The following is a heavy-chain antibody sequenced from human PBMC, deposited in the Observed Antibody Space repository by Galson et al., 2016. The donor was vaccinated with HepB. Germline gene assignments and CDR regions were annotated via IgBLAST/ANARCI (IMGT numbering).Heavy chain of an antibody. Sequence: SVKVSCKASGYTFTNYDINWVRQATGQGLEWMGWMNPNTGNTGYAQKFQGRVTMTRNTSINTAYMELSSLRSEDTAVYYCARVFMWFRELAFYYGMDVWGQGTTVTVSS. V-gene: IGHV1-8*01. CDR3: ARVFMWFRELAFYYGMDV. D-gene: IGHD3-10*01. CDR1: GYTFTNYD. CDR2: MNPNTGNT. J-gene: IGHJ6*02.